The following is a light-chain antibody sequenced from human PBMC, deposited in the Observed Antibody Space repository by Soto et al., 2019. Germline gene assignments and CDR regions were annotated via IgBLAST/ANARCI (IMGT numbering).Light chain of an antibody. CDR2: DVS. Sequence: EVVLTQSPATLSLSPGERATLSCRASQSISRSLAWYQHKPGQAPRLLIYDVSDRVTGIPARFSGSGSGTDFTLTISSLETEDFAVYYCQLRRNWPPFGKGTKLEIK. CDR3: QLRRNWPP. V-gene: IGKV3-11*01. J-gene: IGKJ2*01. CDR1: QSISRS.